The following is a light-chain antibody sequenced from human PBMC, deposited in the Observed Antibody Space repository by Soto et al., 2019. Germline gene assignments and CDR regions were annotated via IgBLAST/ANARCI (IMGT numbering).Light chain of an antibody. J-gene: IGKJ1*01. Sequence: RVMTQSPVSLSLSPGERVTLSCRASQPISNNLAWYQQKPAQAPRLLIFDASTRATGIPARFSGSGSGTEFTLTISSLQSEDFATYYCQQANDSPPTFGQGT. CDR3: QQANDSPPT. CDR2: DAS. CDR1: QPISNN. V-gene: IGKV3-15*01.